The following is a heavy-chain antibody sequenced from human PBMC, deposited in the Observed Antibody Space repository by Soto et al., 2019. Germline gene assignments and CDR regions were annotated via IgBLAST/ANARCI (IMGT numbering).Heavy chain of an antibody. CDR1: GGSISSSSYY. CDR2: IYYSGST. V-gene: IGHV4-39*01. J-gene: IGHJ6*03. D-gene: IGHD5-12*01. CDR3: ARHGGYSGYGNYYYYYMDV. Sequence: SETLSLTCTVSGGSISSSSYYWGWIRQPPGKGLEWIGSIYYSGSTYYNPSLKSRVTISVDTSKNQFSLKLSSVTAADTAVYYCARHGGYSGYGNYYYYYMDVWGKGTTVTVSS.